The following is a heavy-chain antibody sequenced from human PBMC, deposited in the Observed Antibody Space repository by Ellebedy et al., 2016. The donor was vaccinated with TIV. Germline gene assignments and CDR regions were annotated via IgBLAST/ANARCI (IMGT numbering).Heavy chain of an antibody. CDR1: GCTFTNYH. CDR3: ARDRTGSWTFDY. J-gene: IGHJ4*02. Sequence: ASVKVSXKASGCTFTNYHMHRVRQAPGQGPEWMGIINPSIDSTSYALKFQGRVTVTRDTSTSAIYMELSSLTSEDTAVYYCARDRTGSWTFDYWGQGTLVTVSS. CDR2: INPSIDST. D-gene: IGHD1-26*01. V-gene: IGHV1-46*01.